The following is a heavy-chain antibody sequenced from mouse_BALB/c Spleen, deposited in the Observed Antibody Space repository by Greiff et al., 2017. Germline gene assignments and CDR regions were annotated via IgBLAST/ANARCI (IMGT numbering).Heavy chain of an antibody. CDR2: ISSGGST. Sequence: EVQGVESGGGLVKPGGSLKLSCAASGFTFSSYAMSWVRQTPEKRLEWVASISSGGSTYYPDRVKGRFTSSRDNARNILYLQMRSLRSEDTAMYYCARSEEYDDGYGMDYWGQGTSVTVSS. J-gene: IGHJ4*01. V-gene: IGHV5-6-5*01. CDR3: ARSEEYDDGYGMDY. D-gene: IGHD2-10*02. CDR1: GFTFSSYA.